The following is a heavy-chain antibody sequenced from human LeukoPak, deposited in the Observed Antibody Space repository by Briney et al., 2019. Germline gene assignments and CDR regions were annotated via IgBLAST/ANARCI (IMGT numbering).Heavy chain of an antibody. CDR3: ASAQDVDTAMVITGAIDY. D-gene: IGHD5-18*01. Sequence: GSLRLSCAASGFTFSDHHMDWVRQPPGKGLEWSGEIYHSGSTNYNPSLKSRVTISVDKSKNQFSLKLSSVTAADTAVYYCASAQDVDTAMVITGAIDYWGQGTLVTVSS. CDR1: GFTFSDHH. J-gene: IGHJ4*02. V-gene: IGHV4-4*02. CDR2: IYHSGST.